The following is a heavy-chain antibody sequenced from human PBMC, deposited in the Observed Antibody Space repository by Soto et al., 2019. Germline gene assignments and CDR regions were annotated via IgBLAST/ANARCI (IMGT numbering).Heavy chain of an antibody. Sequence: EVQLVESGGGLVQPGGSLRLSCAASGFTVSSNYMSWVRQAPGKGLEWVSVIYSGGSTDYADSVKGRFTISRDNSKTTLYLQMNSLRAEDTAVYYCARDGYDSSGYYPEYFQHWGQGTLVTVSS. CDR2: IYSGGST. D-gene: IGHD3-22*01. CDR1: GFTVSSNY. V-gene: IGHV3-66*01. J-gene: IGHJ1*01. CDR3: ARDGYDSSGYYPEYFQH.